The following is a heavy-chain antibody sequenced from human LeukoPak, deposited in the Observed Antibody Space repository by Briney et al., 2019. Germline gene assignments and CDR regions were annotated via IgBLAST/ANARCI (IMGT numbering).Heavy chain of an antibody. Sequence: GGSLRLSCAASGFIFSSYSMNWVRQAPGKGLEWVSYISSSSSTIYYADSVKGRFTISRDNSKNTLYLQMNSLRAEDTAVYYCAREYEGLDYWGQGTLVTVSS. CDR3: AREYEGLDY. V-gene: IGHV3-48*01. J-gene: IGHJ4*02. D-gene: IGHD3-3*01. CDR2: ISSSSSTI. CDR1: GFIFSSYS.